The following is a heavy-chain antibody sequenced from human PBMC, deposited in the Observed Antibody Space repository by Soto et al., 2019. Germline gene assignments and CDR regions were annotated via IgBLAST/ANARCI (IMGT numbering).Heavy chain of an antibody. CDR1: GFTFSSYA. D-gene: IGHD1-26*01. Sequence: GGSLRLSCAASGFTFSSYAMHWVRQAPGKGLEWVAVISYDGSNKYYADSVKGRFTISRDNSKNTLYLQMNSLRAEDAAVYYCARSKWELRAFDIWGQGTMVTVSS. J-gene: IGHJ3*02. CDR3: ARSKWELRAFDI. V-gene: IGHV3-30-3*01. CDR2: ISYDGSNK.